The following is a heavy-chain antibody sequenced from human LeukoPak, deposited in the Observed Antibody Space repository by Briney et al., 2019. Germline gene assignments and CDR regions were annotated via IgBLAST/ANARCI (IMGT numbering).Heavy chain of an antibody. CDR1: GYTFTGYA. CDR2: ISAYNGNT. CDR3: ARDPSVDYDSSGYFRY. J-gene: IGHJ4*02. D-gene: IGHD3-22*01. Sequence: ASVKVSCKASGYTFTGYAISWVRQAPGQGLEWMGWISAYNGNTNYAQKLQGRVTMTTDTSTSTAYMELRSLRSDDTAVYYCARDPSVDYDSSGYFRYWGQGTLVTVSS. V-gene: IGHV1-18*01.